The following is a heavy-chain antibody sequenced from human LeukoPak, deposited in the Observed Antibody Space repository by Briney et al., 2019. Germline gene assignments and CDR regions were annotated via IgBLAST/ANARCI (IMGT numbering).Heavy chain of an antibody. J-gene: IGHJ4*02. CDR1: GFSFSNYA. Sequence: GGFLRLSGAASGFSFSNYAMHWVRQTPGEGLVWVAVISTDGRDKHYAHSVKGRFTISRDNSKSTLYLKMNSLRAEDTAVYYCARDSAAAAVYYFDYWGQGTLVTVSS. V-gene: IGHV3-30*04. CDR3: ARDSAAAAVYYFDY. CDR2: ISTDGRDK. D-gene: IGHD6-13*01.